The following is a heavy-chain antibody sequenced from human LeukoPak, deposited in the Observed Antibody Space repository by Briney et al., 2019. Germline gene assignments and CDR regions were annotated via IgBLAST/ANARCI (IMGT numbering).Heavy chain of an antibody. Sequence: RTGESLKISCKGSGYSFTSYWISWVRQMPGKGLEWMGRIGPSDSYTNYSPSFQGHVTISADKSISTAYLQWSSLKASDTAMYYCARLRGYCSSTSCYATSYYYYGMDVWGKGTTVTVSS. CDR1: GYSFTSYW. V-gene: IGHV5-10-1*01. J-gene: IGHJ6*04. CDR2: IGPSDSYT. CDR3: ARLRGYCSSTSCYATSYYYYGMDV. D-gene: IGHD2-2*01.